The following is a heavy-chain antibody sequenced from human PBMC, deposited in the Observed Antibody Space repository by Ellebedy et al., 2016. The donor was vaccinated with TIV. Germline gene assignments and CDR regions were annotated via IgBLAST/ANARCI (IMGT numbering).Heavy chain of an antibody. CDR1: GGSISSYY. Sequence: MPSETLSLTCTVSGGSISSYYWGRIRQPPGKGLEWIGTIYYSGSTYYNPSLKSRVTISADTSKNQFSLRLSSVTAADTAVYYCAKIGAYKGLYYYAMDVWGQGTTVTVSS. CDR2: IYYSGST. V-gene: IGHV4-39*01. D-gene: IGHD3-10*01. CDR3: AKIGAYKGLYYYAMDV. J-gene: IGHJ6*02.